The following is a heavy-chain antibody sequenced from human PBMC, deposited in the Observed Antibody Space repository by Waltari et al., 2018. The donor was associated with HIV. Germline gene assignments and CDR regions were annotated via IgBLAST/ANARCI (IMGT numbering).Heavy chain of an antibody. Sequence: QVQLVESGGGVVQPGGSLRLSCAASGFTFSSYGMHWVRQAPGKGLEWVAFIRYDGSNKYYADSVKGRFTISRDNSKNTLYLQMNSLRAEDTAVYYCAKRQKGNYRGAFDIWGQGTMVTVSS. CDR3: AKRQKGNYRGAFDI. D-gene: IGHD3-10*01. V-gene: IGHV3-30*02. CDR1: GFTFSSYG. CDR2: IRYDGSNK. J-gene: IGHJ3*02.